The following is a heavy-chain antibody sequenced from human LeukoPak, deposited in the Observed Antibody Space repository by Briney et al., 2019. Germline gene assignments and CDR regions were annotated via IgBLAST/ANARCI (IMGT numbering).Heavy chain of an antibody. J-gene: IGHJ6*03. D-gene: IGHD1-26*01. CDR1: GDVFSGYY. Sequence: PSETLSLTCAVYGDVFSGYYWTWIRQPPGKGLEWIGEINHSGSTNYNPSLKSRVTITVDTSKSQFSLKLSSVTAADTAVYYCATQRSVSGSSSRRYYYYYMDVWGKGTTVTVSS. CDR3: ATQRSVSGSSSRRYYYYYMDV. V-gene: IGHV4-34*01. CDR2: INHSGST.